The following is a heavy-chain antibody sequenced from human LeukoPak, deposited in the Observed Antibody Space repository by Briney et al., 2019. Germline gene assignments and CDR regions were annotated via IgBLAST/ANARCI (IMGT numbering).Heavy chain of an antibody. CDR3: ARVPTFSGFDWFDP. V-gene: IGHV4-34*01. J-gene: IGHJ5*02. CDR2: INHSGST. CDR1: GGSFSGYY. Sequence: PSETLSLTCAVYGGSFSGYYWSWIRQPPGKGLEWIGEINHSGSTNYNPSLKSRVTISVDTSKNQFSLRLSSMTAADTAVYYCARVPTFSGFDWFDPWGQGTLVTVSS. D-gene: IGHD5-12*01.